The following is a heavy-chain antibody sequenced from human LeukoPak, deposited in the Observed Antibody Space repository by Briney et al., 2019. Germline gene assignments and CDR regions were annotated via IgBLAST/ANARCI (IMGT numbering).Heavy chain of an antibody. Sequence: PGGSLRLSCAASGFPVSSHYMSWVRQAPGKGLEWVSVIYSGGNTYYADSVKGRFTISRDNSKNTLYLQMNSLRAEDTAVYYCARSPRYCSSTSCFDYWGQGTLVTVSS. CDR1: GFPVSSHY. J-gene: IGHJ4*02. V-gene: IGHV3-53*01. CDR3: ARSPRYCSSTSCFDY. D-gene: IGHD2-2*01. CDR2: IYSGGNT.